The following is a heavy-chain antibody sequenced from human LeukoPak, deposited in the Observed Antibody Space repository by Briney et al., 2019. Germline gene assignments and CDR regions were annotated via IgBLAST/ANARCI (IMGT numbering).Heavy chain of an antibody. CDR2: ISGSGDST. V-gene: IGHV3-23*01. D-gene: IGHD6-19*01. CDR1: GFTFSSYA. CDR3: AKDSRYSGGWQHYYFDY. Sequence: GGSLRLSCAASGFTFSSYAMSWVRQAPGKGLEWVSAISGSGDSTYYADSVKGRFTISRDNSKNTLYLQMNSLRAEDTAVYYCAKDSRYSGGWQHYYFDYWGQGTLVTVSS. J-gene: IGHJ4*02.